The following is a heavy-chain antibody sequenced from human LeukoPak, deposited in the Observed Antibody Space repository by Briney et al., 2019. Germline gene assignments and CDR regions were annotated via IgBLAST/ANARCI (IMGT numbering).Heavy chain of an antibody. V-gene: IGHV3-23*01. Sequence: QPGGSLRLSCAASGFTFRIYAMSWVRQAPGKGLEWVSSISGRGGTTDYADSVKGRFTISRDNSKNTLFLQMNSLRAEDTAIYYCAKDRSAWPTNFDSWGQGTLVTVSA. D-gene: IGHD3-3*01. CDR2: ISGRGGTT. CDR3: AKDRSAWPTNFDS. CDR1: GFTFRIYA. J-gene: IGHJ4*02.